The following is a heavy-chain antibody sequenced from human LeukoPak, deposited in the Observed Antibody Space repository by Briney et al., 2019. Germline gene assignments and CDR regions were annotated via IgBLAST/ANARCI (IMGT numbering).Heavy chain of an antibody. J-gene: IGHJ4*02. CDR1: GFTFDDYA. D-gene: IGHD6-19*01. CDR2: ISGSGGST. Sequence: GGSLRLSCAASGFTFDDYAMHWVRQAPGKGLEWVSAISGSGGSTYYADSVKGRFTISRDNSKSTLYLQMNSLRAEDTAVYYCAKVPVAGTDYFDYWGQGTLVTVSS. CDR3: AKVPVAGTDYFDY. V-gene: IGHV3-23*01.